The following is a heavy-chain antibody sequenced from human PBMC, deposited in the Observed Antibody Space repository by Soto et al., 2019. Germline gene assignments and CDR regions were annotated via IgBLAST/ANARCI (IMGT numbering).Heavy chain of an antibody. CDR1: GFSLSTSGVG. CDR2: IYWDDDK. J-gene: IGHJ6*02. V-gene: IGHV2-5*02. CDR3: IQSRCGGDCLQSYASHSYYGMDV. Sequence: QITLKESGPTLVKPTQTLTLTCTFSGFSLSTSGVGVGWIRQPPGKALEWLALIYWDDDKRYSPSLRSRLTTSKDTSKNPVXLXMXXMDPVDTATYYCIQSRCGGDCLQSYASHSYYGMDVWGQGTTVTVSS. D-gene: IGHD2-21*02.